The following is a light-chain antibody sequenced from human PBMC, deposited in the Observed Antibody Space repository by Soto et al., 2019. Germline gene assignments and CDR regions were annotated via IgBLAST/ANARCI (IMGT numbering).Light chain of an antibody. CDR3: QSYDSSLRAVV. J-gene: IGLJ2*01. CDR2: GNS. CDR1: SSNIGAGYD. Sequence: QLVLTQPPSVSGAPGQRVSISCTGSSSNIGAGYDIHWYQQLPGTAPKLLIYGNSNRPSGFPDRFSGSKSGTSASLAITGLQAEDEADYYCQSYDSSLRAVVFGGGTKLTVL. V-gene: IGLV1-40*01.